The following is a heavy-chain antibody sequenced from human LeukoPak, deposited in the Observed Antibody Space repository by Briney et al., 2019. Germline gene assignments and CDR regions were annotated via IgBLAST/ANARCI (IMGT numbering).Heavy chain of an antibody. V-gene: IGHV1-2*02. CDR1: GYTFTGYY. Sequence: ASVKVSCKASGYTFTGYYMHWVRQAPGQGLEWMGWINPNSGGTNYAQKFQGRVTMTRDTSISTAYMELSRLRSDDTAVYYCARDQRPDTMVVTPDPFDYWGQGTLVTVSS. CDR3: ARDQRPDTMVVTPDPFDY. CDR2: INPNSGGT. J-gene: IGHJ4*02. D-gene: IGHD4-23*01.